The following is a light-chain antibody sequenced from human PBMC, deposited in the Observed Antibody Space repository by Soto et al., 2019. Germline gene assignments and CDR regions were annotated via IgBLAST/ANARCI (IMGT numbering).Light chain of an antibody. CDR2: KTS. CDR3: QQYYDYART. CDR1: QSISGW. J-gene: IGKJ1*01. Sequence: DIQMTQSPSTLSASVGDRVTITCRASQSISGWLAWYQQKPGKAPKLLIYKTSNLESGVPSRFSGSGSGTEFSLPISRLQPDDFGTFYCQQYYDYARTFGQGTKVEIK. V-gene: IGKV1-5*03.